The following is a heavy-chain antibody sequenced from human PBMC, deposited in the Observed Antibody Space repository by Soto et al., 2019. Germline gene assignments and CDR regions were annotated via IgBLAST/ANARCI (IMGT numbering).Heavy chain of an antibody. CDR3: ARQGIGARKNRYRNLDV. Sequence: QVQLVESGGGVVQPGRSLRLSCAASGFTFTDHAIHWIRQAPGRGLEWVALISSDGSSKYFADSVKGGFTVSRDNSKNTLSLHMNSLRTEDTAVYYCARQGIGARKNRYRNLDVWGQGTTVTVSS. D-gene: IGHD6-6*01. J-gene: IGHJ6*02. CDR2: ISSDGSSK. V-gene: IGHV3-30-3*01. CDR1: GFTFTDHA.